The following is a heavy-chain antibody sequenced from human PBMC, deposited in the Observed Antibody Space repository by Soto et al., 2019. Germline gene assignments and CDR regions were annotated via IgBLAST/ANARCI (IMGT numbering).Heavy chain of an antibody. Sequence: SETLSLTCTVSGGSISSYYWSWIRQPPGKGLEWIGYIYYSGSTNYNPSLKSRVTISVDTSKNQFSLKLSSVTAADTAVYYCARHSSSWSAFDYWGQGTLVTVSS. V-gene: IGHV4-59*08. CDR3: ARHSSSWSAFDY. CDR1: GGSISSYY. J-gene: IGHJ4*02. CDR2: IYYSGST. D-gene: IGHD6-13*01.